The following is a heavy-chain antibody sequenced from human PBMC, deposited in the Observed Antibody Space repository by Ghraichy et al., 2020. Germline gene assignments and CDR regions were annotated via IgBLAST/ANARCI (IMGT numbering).Heavy chain of an antibody. CDR3: ALYTVNFDF. CDR2: IGGDGGST. J-gene: IGHJ4*02. CDR1: GFPFGTYA. D-gene: IGHD2-2*02. V-gene: IGHV3-23*01. Sequence: GGSLRLSCAASGFPFGTYAMSWVRQAPGKGLEWVSAIGGDGGSTHYADSVKGRFTISRDNSKNTLYLQMNSLRAEDTAVYYCALYTVNFDFWGQGTLVAVSS.